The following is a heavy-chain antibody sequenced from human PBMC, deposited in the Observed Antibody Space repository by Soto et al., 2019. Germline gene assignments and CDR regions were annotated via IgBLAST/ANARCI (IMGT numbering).Heavy chain of an antibody. Sequence: SETLSLTCTVSGGSISSYYWSWIRQPPGKGLEWIGYIYYSGSTNYNPSLKSRVTISVDTSKNQFSLKLSSVTAADTAVYYCARDLLRYDILTGYYKRGWFDPWGQGTLVTVSS. V-gene: IGHV4-59*01. CDR2: IYYSGST. CDR1: GGSISSYY. CDR3: ARDLLRYDILTGYYKRGWFDP. J-gene: IGHJ5*02. D-gene: IGHD3-9*01.